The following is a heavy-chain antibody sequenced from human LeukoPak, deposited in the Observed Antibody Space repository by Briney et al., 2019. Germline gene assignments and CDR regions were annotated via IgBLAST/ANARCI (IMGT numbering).Heavy chain of an antibody. CDR1: GFTFSDYY. Sequence: PGGSLRLSCAAPGFTFSDYYMSWIRQAPGKGLEWVGRIKRKTDGGTTDCAAHVKDRFIISRDDSKNMLYLQMNSLKTEDTAVYYCTTYDSGSYKQWGQGTQVTVSS. CDR2: IKRKTDGGTT. V-gene: IGHV3-15*01. J-gene: IGHJ4*02. D-gene: IGHD3-10*01. CDR3: TTYDSGSYKQ.